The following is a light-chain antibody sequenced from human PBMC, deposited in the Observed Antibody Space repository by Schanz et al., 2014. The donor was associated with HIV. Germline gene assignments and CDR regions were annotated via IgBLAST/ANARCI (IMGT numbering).Light chain of an antibody. V-gene: IGKV3-20*01. Sequence: EAVLTQSPATLSVYPGERVTLSCRTTQIISTSLAWYQQRPGQPPRLLLYGASSRATGIPDRFSGSGSGTDFTLTISGLEPEDFAVYYCQHYGGSFGPGTKVDAK. J-gene: IGKJ3*01. CDR3: QHYGGS. CDR1: QIISTS. CDR2: GAS.